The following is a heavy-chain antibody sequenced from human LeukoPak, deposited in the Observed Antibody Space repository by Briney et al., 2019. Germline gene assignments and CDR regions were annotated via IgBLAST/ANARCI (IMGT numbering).Heavy chain of an antibody. Sequence: GGSLRLSCAASGFTFSSYAMHWVRQAPGKGLEWVAVIPYDGSNKYYADSVKGRFTISRDNSKNTLYLQMNSLRAEDTAVYYCARDHSLTTYYFDYWGQGTLVSVSS. CDR3: ARDHSLTTYYFDY. V-gene: IGHV3-30-3*01. CDR1: GFTFSSYA. CDR2: IPYDGSNK. J-gene: IGHJ4*02. D-gene: IGHD3-9*01.